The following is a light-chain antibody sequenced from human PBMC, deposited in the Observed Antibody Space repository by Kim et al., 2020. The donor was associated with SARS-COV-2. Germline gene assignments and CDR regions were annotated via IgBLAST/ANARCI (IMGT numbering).Light chain of an antibody. J-gene: IGLJ3*02. CDR3: SSYTSSSTWV. Sequence: GQSITSSCTGTSRGVGGYNYVSWYQQHPGKAPKLMIYDVSKRPSGVSNRFSGSKSGNTASLTISGLQAEDEADYYCSSYTSSSTWVFGGGTQLTVL. CDR1: SRGVGGYNY. CDR2: DVS. V-gene: IGLV2-14*04.